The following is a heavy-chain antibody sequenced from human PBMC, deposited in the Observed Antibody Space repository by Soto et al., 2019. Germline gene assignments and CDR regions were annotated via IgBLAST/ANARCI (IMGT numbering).Heavy chain of an antibody. D-gene: IGHD1-26*01. Sequence: QVQLVQSGAEVKKPGASVNVSCKASGYTFTVYYMHWVRQATGQGLEWMGWINPKSGGTMYPQKFQGRVTMTWDTSISTAYMALTRLRSDYTAVYYCARDLAKGGGSAGFDYWGQGTLVTVSS. CDR3: ARDLAKGGGSAGFDY. CDR2: INPKSGGT. V-gene: IGHV1-2*02. J-gene: IGHJ4*02. CDR1: GYTFTVYY.